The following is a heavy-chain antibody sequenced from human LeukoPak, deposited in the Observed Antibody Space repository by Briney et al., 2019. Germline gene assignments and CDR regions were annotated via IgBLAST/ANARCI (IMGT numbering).Heavy chain of an antibody. CDR2: ISSSSSYS. Sequence: GGSLRLSCAASGFTLSDYYMSWIRQAPGKGLEWVSYISSSSSYSNYADSVKGQFTISRDNAKNSLYLQVNSLRAEDTAVYYCARALYCSGGTCYFALYFDLWGRGTLVTVSS. V-gene: IGHV3-11*05. CDR1: GFTLSDYY. CDR3: ARALYCSGGTCYFALYFDL. D-gene: IGHD2-15*01. J-gene: IGHJ2*01.